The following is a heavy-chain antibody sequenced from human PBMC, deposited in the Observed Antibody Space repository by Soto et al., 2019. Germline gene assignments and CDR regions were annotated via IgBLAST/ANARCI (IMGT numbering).Heavy chain of an antibody. D-gene: IGHD3-9*01. Sequence: ASVKVSCKASGYTFTSYYMHWVRQAPGQGLEWMGIINPSGGSTSYAQKFQGRVTMTRDTSTSTVYMELSSLRSEDTAVYYCARDSASDILTGYYTEYYYYGMDVWGQGTTVTVSS. CDR1: GYTFTSYY. J-gene: IGHJ6*02. CDR3: ARDSASDILTGYYTEYYYYGMDV. CDR2: INPSGGST. V-gene: IGHV1-46*01.